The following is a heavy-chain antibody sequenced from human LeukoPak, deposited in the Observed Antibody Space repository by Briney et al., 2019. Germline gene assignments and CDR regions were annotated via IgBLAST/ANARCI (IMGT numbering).Heavy chain of an antibody. CDR1: GGSISSSSYY. Sequence: SETLSLTCTVSGGSISSSSYYWGWIRQPPGKGLEWIGSIYYSGSTYYNPSLKSRVTISLDKSKNLFSLNLSSVTAADTAVYYCARDDVGIAAAGGIYWGQGTLVTVSS. D-gene: IGHD6-13*01. V-gene: IGHV4-39*07. J-gene: IGHJ4*02. CDR3: ARDDVGIAAAGGIY. CDR2: IYYSGST.